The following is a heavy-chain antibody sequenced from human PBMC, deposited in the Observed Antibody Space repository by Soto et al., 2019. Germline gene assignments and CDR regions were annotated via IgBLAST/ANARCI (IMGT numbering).Heavy chain of an antibody. J-gene: IGHJ3*02. CDR3: ARASPEPYDPHAFDI. CDR2: IYYSGST. CDR1: GGSVSSGCYY. Sequence: SETLSLTCPVSGGSVSSGCYYWIWNRQAPGKGLEWIGYIYYSGSTNYNPSLKSRVTISVDTSKNQFSLKLSSVTAADTAVYYCARASPEPYDPHAFDIWGQGTMVTVSS. V-gene: IGHV4-61*01. D-gene: IGHD2-21*01.